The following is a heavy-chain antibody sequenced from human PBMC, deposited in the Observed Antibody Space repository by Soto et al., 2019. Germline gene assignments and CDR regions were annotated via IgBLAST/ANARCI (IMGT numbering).Heavy chain of an antibody. CDR2: IYYSGST. D-gene: IGHD3-22*01. V-gene: IGHV4-31*03. Sequence: ASETLSLTCTVSGGSISSGGYYWSWIRQHPGKGLEWIGYIYYSGSTYYNPSLKSRVTISVDTSKNQFSLKLSSVTAADTAVYYCARGDVYYYDSSGYGYDAFDIWGQGTMVTVSS. CDR3: ARGDVYYYDSSGYGYDAFDI. CDR1: GGSISSGGYY. J-gene: IGHJ3*02.